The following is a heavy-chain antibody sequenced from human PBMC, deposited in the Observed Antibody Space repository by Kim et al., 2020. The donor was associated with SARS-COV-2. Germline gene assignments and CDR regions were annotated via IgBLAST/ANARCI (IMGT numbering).Heavy chain of an antibody. Sequence: SETLSLTCAVYGGSFSGYYWSWIRQPPGKGLEWIGEINHSGSTNYNPSLKSRVTISVDTSKNQFSLKLSSVTAADTAVYYCARGGPNYYDSSGYPRYYF. CDR2: INHSGST. CDR1: GGSFSGYY. D-gene: IGHD3-22*01. J-gene: IGHJ4*01. V-gene: IGHV4-34*01. CDR3: ARGGPNYYDSSGYPRYYF.